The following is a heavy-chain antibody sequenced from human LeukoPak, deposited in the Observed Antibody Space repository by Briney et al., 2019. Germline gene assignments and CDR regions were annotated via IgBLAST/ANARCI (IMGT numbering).Heavy chain of an antibody. V-gene: IGHV3-9*01. CDR1: GFTFDDYA. Sequence: PGGSLRLSCAASGFTFDDYAMHWVRQAPGKGLEWVSGISWNSGSIGYADSVKGRFTISRDNAKNSLYLQMNSLRGEDTAVYYCARAPYTVTYYFDYWGQGTLVTVSA. D-gene: IGHD4-17*01. J-gene: IGHJ4*02. CDR2: ISWNSGSI. CDR3: ARAPYTVTYYFDY.